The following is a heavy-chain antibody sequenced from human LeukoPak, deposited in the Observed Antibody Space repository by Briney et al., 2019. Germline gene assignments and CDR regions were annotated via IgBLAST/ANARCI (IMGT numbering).Heavy chain of an antibody. D-gene: IGHD6-13*01. Sequence: GASVKVSCKASGGTFSSYAISWVRQAPGQGLEWMGGIIPIFGTANYAQKFQGRVTITADESTSTAYMELSSLRSEDTAVYYCARDRAARRDAFGIWGQGTMVTVSS. J-gene: IGHJ3*02. CDR1: GGTFSSYA. CDR3: ARDRAARRDAFGI. V-gene: IGHV1-69*13. CDR2: IIPIFGTA.